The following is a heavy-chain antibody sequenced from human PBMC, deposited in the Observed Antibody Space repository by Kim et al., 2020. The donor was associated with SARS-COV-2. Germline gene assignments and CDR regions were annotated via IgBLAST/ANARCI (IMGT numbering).Heavy chain of an antibody. V-gene: IGHV3-23*01. D-gene: IGHD3-22*01. Sequence: GGSLRLSCAASGFTFSSYAMSWVRQAPGKGLEWVSAISGSGGSTYYADSVKGRFTISRDNSKNTLYLQMNSLRAEDTAVYYCANYDFLDYYDKLFDYWGQGTLVTVSS. J-gene: IGHJ4*02. CDR2: ISGSGGST. CDR3: ANYDFLDYYDKLFDY. CDR1: GFTFSSYA.